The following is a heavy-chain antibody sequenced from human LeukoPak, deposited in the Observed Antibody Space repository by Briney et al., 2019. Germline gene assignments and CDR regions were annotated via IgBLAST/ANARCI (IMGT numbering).Heavy chain of an antibody. CDR1: GYTFTGYY. V-gene: IGHV1-2*02. Sequence: GASVKVSCKASGYTFTGYYMHWVRRAPGQGHEWMGWINPNSGGTNYAQKFQGRVTMTRDTSISTAYMELSRLRSDDTAVYYCAREDISSGWYFGGQGTLVTVSS. CDR2: INPNSGGT. CDR3: AREDISSGWYF. J-gene: IGHJ4*02. D-gene: IGHD6-19*01.